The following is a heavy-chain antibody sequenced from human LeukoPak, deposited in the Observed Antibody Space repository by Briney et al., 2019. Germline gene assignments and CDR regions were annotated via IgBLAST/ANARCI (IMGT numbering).Heavy chain of an antibody. D-gene: IGHD3-9*01. J-gene: IGHJ6*02. CDR3: ARGPRDYDILTGFQYYYYYYGMDV. CDR1: GGSFSGYY. CDR2: ISHSGST. V-gene: IGHV4-34*01. Sequence: SSETLSLTCAVYGGSFSGYYWSWIRQPPGKGLEWIGEISHSGSTNYNPSLKSRVTISVDTSKNQFSLKLSSVTAADTAVYYCARGPRDYDILTGFQYYYYYYGMDVWGQGTTVTVSS.